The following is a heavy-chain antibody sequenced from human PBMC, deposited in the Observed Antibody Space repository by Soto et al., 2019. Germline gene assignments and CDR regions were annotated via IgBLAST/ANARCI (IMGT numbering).Heavy chain of an antibody. D-gene: IGHD1-7*01. V-gene: IGHV3-72*01. CDR2: TRNKANSYTT. Sequence: GESLKISCEASGFTFSDHYMDWVRQAPGKGLEWVGRTRNKANSYTTEYAASVKGRFTISRDDSKNSLYLQMNSLKTEDTAVYYCASGRNWNYVFDYGGREPWSPSPQ. CDR3: ASGRNWNYVFDY. CDR1: GFTFSDHY. J-gene: IGHJ4*02.